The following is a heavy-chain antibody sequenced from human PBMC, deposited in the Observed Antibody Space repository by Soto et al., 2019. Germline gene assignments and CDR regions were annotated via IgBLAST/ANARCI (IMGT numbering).Heavy chain of an antibody. D-gene: IGHD3-10*02. Sequence: QGQLVESGGGVVQPGTSLRLSCEASGFIFSRYGMHWVRQAPGKGLEWVAVISYDGSNKYYAESEKGRFIISRDKSENTLYLQMNSLRAEDTAVYYCAKDLWSGKPYYYYAMDVWGQGTTVTVAS. J-gene: IGHJ6*02. CDR2: ISYDGSNK. V-gene: IGHV3-30*18. CDR3: AKDLWSGKPYYYYAMDV. CDR1: GFIFSRYG.